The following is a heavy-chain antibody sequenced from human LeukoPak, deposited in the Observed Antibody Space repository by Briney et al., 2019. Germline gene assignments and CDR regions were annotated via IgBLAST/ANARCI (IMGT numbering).Heavy chain of an antibody. D-gene: IGHD1-14*01. J-gene: IGHJ3*01. CDR3: TRRRDREAFDL. Sequence: GGSLRLSCEASGFTLSNYWMYWVRQAPGKGLVWVSRIDNDGSSTIYADSVRGRLTISRDNAKNTLYLQMNSLRADDTAVYYCTRRRDREAFDLWGQGTMVTVSS. CDR1: GFTLSNYW. CDR2: IDNDGSST. V-gene: IGHV3-74*01.